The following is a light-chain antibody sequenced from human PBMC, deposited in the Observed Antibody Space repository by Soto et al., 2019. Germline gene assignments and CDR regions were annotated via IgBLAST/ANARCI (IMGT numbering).Light chain of an antibody. CDR1: QTISSY. J-gene: IGKJ4*01. Sequence: DIQMTQSPSSLSASVGDRVTITCRASQTISSYLNWYQQTPGKAPKLLIYAASSLQSGVPSRFSGSGPGTDFTLTISSLQPADFATYYCQQSYSTPLTFGGGTKVEI. CDR2: AAS. V-gene: IGKV1-39*01. CDR3: QQSYSTPLT.